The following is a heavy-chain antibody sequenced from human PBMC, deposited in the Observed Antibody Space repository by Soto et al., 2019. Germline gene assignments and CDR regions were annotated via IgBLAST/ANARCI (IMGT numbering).Heavy chain of an antibody. Sequence: PSETLCLTCAVSGGSIRSGGYSRSWIRQPPGKGLEWIGYIYHSGSTYYNPSLKSRVTISVDRSKNQFSLKLSSVTAADTAVYYCARGGVYYGSGSYYAFDIWGQGTMVTVSS. D-gene: IGHD3-10*01. J-gene: IGHJ3*02. CDR3: ARGGVYYGSGSYYAFDI. CDR1: GGSIRSGGYS. CDR2: IYHSGST. V-gene: IGHV4-30-2*01.